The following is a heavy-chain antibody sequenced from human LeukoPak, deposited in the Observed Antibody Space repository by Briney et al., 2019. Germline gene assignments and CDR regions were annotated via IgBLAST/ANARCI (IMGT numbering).Heavy chain of an antibody. Sequence: GGSLRLSCAASGFTFSSYWMSWVRQAPGKGLAWVANIKQDGSEKYYVDSVKGRFTISRDNAKNSLYLQMNSLRAEDTAVYYCARVYSSGWYKINYFDYWGQGTLVTVSS. J-gene: IGHJ4*02. CDR2: IKQDGSEK. V-gene: IGHV3-7*01. D-gene: IGHD6-19*01. CDR1: GFTFSSYW. CDR3: ARVYSSGWYKINYFDY.